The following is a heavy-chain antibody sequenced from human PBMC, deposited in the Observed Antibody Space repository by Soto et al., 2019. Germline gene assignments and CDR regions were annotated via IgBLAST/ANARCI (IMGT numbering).Heavy chain of an antibody. CDR2: IYYSGST. CDR1: GGSISSYY. Sequence: QVQLQESGPGLVKPSETLSLTCTVSGGSISSYYWSWIRQPPGKGLEWIGYIYYSGSTNYTPSLESRVTISVDTSKNQFSLKLSSVTAADTAVYYCARDFSSGDYYYFMDVWGKGTTVTVSS. J-gene: IGHJ6*03. V-gene: IGHV4-59*01. D-gene: IGHD6-19*01. CDR3: ARDFSSGDYYYFMDV.